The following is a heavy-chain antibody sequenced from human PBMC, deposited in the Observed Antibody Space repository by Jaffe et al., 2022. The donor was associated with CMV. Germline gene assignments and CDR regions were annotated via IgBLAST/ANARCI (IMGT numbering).Heavy chain of an antibody. CDR1: GYTFTGYY. J-gene: IGHJ4*02. CDR3: ARDLLEDYYGSGSPYYDY. Sequence: QVQLVQSGAEVKKPGASVKVSCKASGYTFTGYYMHWVRQAPGQGLEWMGWINPNSGGTNYAQKFQGRVTMTRDTSISTAYMELSRLRSDDTAVYYCARDLLEDYYGSGSPYYDYWGQGTLVTVSS. V-gene: IGHV1-2*02. D-gene: IGHD3-10*01. CDR2: INPNSGGT.